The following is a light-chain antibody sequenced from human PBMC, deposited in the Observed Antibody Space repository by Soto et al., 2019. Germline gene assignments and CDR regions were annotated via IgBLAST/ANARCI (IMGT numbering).Light chain of an antibody. Sequence: QSVLTQPPSVSGAPGQRVTISCTGSSSNIGAGYDVHWYQQLPGTAPKLLIYGNSNRPSGVPDRFSGSKSVTSASLAITGLQAEDEADYCCQSYDSSLSARYVFGTGTKLTVL. CDR1: SSNIGAGYD. J-gene: IGLJ1*01. V-gene: IGLV1-40*01. CDR3: QSYDSSLSARYV. CDR2: GNS.